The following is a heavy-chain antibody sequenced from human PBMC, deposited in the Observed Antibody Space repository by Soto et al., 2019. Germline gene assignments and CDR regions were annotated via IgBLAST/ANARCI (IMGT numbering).Heavy chain of an antibody. J-gene: IGHJ5*02. V-gene: IGHV3-23*01. CDR2: ISGSGGST. CDR3: ARIEKSPYYYDSSGYYGRPTTWFDP. Sequence: GGSLRLSCAASGFTFSSYAMSWVRQAPGKGLEWVSAISGSGGSTYYADSVKGRFTISRDNSKNTLYLQMNSLRAEDTAVYYCARIEKSPYYYDSSGYYGRPTTWFDPWGQGDLLTVSS. D-gene: IGHD3-22*01. CDR1: GFTFSSYA.